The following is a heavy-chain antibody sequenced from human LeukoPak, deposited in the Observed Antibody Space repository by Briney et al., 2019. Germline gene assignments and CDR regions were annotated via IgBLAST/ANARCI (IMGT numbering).Heavy chain of an antibody. CDR2: IYYSGST. CDR1: GGSISSSSYY. J-gene: IGHJ4*02. CDR3: AGSIAAARGVFDY. D-gene: IGHD6-13*01. Sequence: SETLSLTCTVYGGSISSSSYYWGWIRQPPGKGLEWIGSIYYSGSTYYNPSLKSRVTISVDTSKNQFSLKLSSVTAADTAVYYCAGSIAAARGVFDYWGQGTLVTVSS. V-gene: IGHV4-39*01.